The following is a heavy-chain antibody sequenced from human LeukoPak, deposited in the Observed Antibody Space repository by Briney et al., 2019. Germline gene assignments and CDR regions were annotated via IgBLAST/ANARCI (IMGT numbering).Heavy chain of an antibody. J-gene: IGHJ2*01. CDR1: GYTFTSYD. V-gene: IGHV1-8*01. D-gene: IGHD2-2*01. Sequence: ASVKVSCKASGYTFTSYDINWVRRATGQGVEWLGWMNPNSGNTGYAQKFQGRVSMTRNTSISTAYMELSSLRSEDTAVYYCVTVSSTSGYWYFDLWGRGTLVTVSS. CDR3: VTVSSTSGYWYFDL. CDR2: MNPNSGNT.